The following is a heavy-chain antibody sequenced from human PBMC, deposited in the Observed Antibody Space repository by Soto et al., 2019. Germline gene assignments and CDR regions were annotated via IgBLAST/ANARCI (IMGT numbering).Heavy chain of an antibody. J-gene: IGHJ6*02. CDR3: ARDRAVAGIGHYYYYYGMDV. V-gene: IGHV6-1*01. CDR2: TYYRSKWYN. CDR1: GDSVSSNSAA. D-gene: IGHD6-19*01. Sequence: SQTLSLTCAISGDSVSSNSAAWNWIRQSPSRGLEWLGRTYYRSKWYNDYAVSVKSRITINPDTSKNQFSLQLNSVTPEDTAVYYCARDRAVAGIGHYYYYYGMDVWGQGTTVTISS.